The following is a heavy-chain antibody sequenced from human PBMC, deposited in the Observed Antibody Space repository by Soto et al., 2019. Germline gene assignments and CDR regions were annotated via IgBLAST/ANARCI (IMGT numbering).Heavy chain of an antibody. CDR2: IYYSGST. Sequence: SETLSLTCTVSGGSISSGGYYWSWIRQHPGKGLEWIGYIYYSGSTYYNPSLKSRVTISVDTSKNQFSLKLSSVTAADTAVYYCARDCGDFWSGYYTGAKPHNWFDPWGQGTLVTVSS. J-gene: IGHJ5*02. CDR3: ARDCGDFWSGYYTGAKPHNWFDP. CDR1: GGSISSGGYY. D-gene: IGHD3-3*01. V-gene: IGHV4-31*03.